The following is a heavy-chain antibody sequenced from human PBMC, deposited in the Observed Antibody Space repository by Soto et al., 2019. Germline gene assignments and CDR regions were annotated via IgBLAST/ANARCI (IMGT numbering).Heavy chain of an antibody. J-gene: IGHJ4*02. D-gene: IGHD3-10*01. V-gene: IGHV3-7*01. CDR1: GFPFNIYW. CDR2: INPGGNEK. CDR3: VKDDEGGYYGSTRQAGGDS. Sequence: EVQLVESGGGLVQPGGSLRLSCAASGFPFNIYWMSWVRQAPGKGLEWVANINPGGNEKYYVDSVRGRFTISRDNTKNSLFLQVNTLRAEDTAVYYCVKDDEGGYYGSTRQAGGDSWGQGTLLTVSS.